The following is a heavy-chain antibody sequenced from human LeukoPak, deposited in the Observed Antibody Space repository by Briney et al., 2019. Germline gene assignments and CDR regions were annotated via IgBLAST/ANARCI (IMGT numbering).Heavy chain of an antibody. CDR2: ITWTTSI. J-gene: IGHJ6*02. D-gene: IGHD5-12*01. CDR1: GFSVSTYS. V-gene: IGHV3-48*02. CDR3: ARDPGNSGYGMDV. Sequence: GGSLRLSCAVSGFSVSTYSMNWVRQAPGKGLEWVSHITWTTSIYCADSVQGRFTVSRDSAKNSLYLQMNSLRDEDTAVYYCARDPGNSGYGMDVWGQGTTVIVSS.